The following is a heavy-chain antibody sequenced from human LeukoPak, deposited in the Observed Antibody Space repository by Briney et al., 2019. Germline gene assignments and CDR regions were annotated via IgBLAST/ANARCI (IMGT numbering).Heavy chain of an antibody. J-gene: IGHJ4*01. Sequence: PSETLSLTCTVSGGSISSYYWSWIRQPPGKGLEWIGYIYYSGSTNYNPSLKSRVTISVDTSKNQFSLKLSSVTAADTAVYCCARQMGLGYTYFYPYFDYWGQGTLVTVSS. V-gene: IGHV4-59*08. D-gene: IGHD1-1*01. CDR2: IYYSGST. CDR3: ARQMGLGYTYFYPYFDY. CDR1: GGSISSYY.